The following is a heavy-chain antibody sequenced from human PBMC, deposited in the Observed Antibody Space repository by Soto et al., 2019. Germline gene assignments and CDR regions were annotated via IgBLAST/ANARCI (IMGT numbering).Heavy chain of an antibody. J-gene: IGHJ5*02. V-gene: IGHV3-23*01. Sequence: EVHLLVSGGGSVQPGGSLRLSCAASGFSFSNYAMSWVRQAPGTGLEWVSAIDSGGGSTYYAASVKGRFSISRDNSMNTLYLQMNSLRAEDTAIYYCTKEHSNYPDNWFDPWGQGTPVTVSS. CDR2: IDSGGGST. CDR1: GFSFSNYA. D-gene: IGHD4-4*01. CDR3: TKEHSNYPDNWFDP.